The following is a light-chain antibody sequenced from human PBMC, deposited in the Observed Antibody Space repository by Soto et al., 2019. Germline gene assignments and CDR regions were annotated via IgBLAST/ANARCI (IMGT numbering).Light chain of an antibody. Sequence: QSVLTQPPSVSGAPGQRVTISCTGSSSNIGAGYDVHWYLQLPGTAPKLLLYGNTNRPSGVPDRFSGSKSGSSASLAITWLQSEDEADYYCQSHDSSLHASVFGTGTKLTVL. CDR2: GNT. CDR1: SSNIGAGYD. J-gene: IGLJ1*01. V-gene: IGLV1-40*01. CDR3: QSHDSSLHASV.